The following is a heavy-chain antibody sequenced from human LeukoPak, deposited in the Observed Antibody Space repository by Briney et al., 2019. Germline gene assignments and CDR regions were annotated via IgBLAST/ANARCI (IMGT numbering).Heavy chain of an antibody. Sequence: GRSLRLSCAASGFTFRNFGMHWVRQAPGKGLEWVAVIWYDGNNKYYADSVKGRFTISRDNSKNTLYLQMNSLRAEDTAVYYCARGTAVFSGWYKDKSYYYGMDVWGKGTTVTVSS. D-gene: IGHD6-19*01. CDR3: ARGTAVFSGWYKDKSYYYGMDV. CDR1: GFTFRNFG. V-gene: IGHV3-33*01. CDR2: IWYDGNNK. J-gene: IGHJ6*04.